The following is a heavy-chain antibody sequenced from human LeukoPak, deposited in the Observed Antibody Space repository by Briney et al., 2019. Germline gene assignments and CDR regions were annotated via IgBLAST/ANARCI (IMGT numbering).Heavy chain of an antibody. CDR3: ARHGSIVGTTTGVDY. V-gene: IGHV5-51*01. Sequence: ESLKISCKGSGYSFTRYWIAWVRQMPGKGLEWMGIIYPGDSDTTYSPSFQGQVTISADKSISTAYLQWSSLKASDTAMYYCARHGSIVGTTTGVDYWGQGTLVSVSS. CDR1: GYSFTRYW. CDR2: IYPGDSDT. D-gene: IGHD1-26*01. J-gene: IGHJ4*02.